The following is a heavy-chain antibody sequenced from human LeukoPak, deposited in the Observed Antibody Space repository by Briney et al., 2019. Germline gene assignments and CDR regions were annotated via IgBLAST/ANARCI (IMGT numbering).Heavy chain of an antibody. D-gene: IGHD2-8*01. CDR2: IWYDGSNK. Sequence: GGSLRLSCAASGXTFSSYGMHWVRQAPGKGLEWVAVIWYDGSNKYHADSVKGRLAISRDNSKNTLYLQMNSLTAEDTAVYYCARDLSWVPGVLYGMDVRGQGTTVTASS. CDR3: ARDLSWVPGVLYGMDV. CDR1: GXTFSSYG. J-gene: IGHJ6*02. V-gene: IGHV3-33*01.